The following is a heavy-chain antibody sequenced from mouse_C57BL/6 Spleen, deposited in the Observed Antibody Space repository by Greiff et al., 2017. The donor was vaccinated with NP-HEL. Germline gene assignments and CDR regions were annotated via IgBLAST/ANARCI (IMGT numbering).Heavy chain of an antibody. J-gene: IGHJ4*01. V-gene: IGHV5-4*03. CDR3: ARAYYGNYELYYYAMDY. CDR2: ISDGGSYT. Sequence: EVMLVESGGGLVKPGGSLKLSCAASGFTFSSYAMSWVRQTPEKRLEWVATISDGGSYTYYPDNVKGRFTISRDNAKNNLYLQMSHLKSEDTAMYYCARAYYGNYELYYYAMDYWGQGTSVTVSS. D-gene: IGHD2-10*01. CDR1: GFTFSSYA.